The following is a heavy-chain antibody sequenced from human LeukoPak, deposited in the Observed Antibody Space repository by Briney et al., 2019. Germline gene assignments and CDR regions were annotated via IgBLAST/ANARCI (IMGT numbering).Heavy chain of an antibody. Sequence: SETLSLTCTVSGGSISSHYWSWIRQPPEKGLEGIGYIYYSGSTNYNPSLKSRVTILVDTSKNQFSLKLSSVTAADTAVYYCARDMGRFPNAFDIWGQGTMVTVS. V-gene: IGHV4-59*11. CDR3: ARDMGRFPNAFDI. CDR2: IYYSGST. J-gene: IGHJ3*02. CDR1: GGSISSHY. D-gene: IGHD3-3*01.